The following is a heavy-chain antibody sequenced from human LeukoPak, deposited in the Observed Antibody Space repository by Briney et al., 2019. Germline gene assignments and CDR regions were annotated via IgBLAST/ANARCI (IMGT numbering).Heavy chain of an antibody. J-gene: IGHJ4*02. Sequence: GGSLRLSCPASEFTFSSYRMDWVRQAPGKGLEWVASISSGSIEIYYADAVKGRFTISRDNAKNSLYLQMSSLRGEDTAVYYCARGGYSHYDYWGPGTLVTVSS. V-gene: IGHV3-21*01. D-gene: IGHD6-13*01. CDR2: ISSGSIEI. CDR3: ARGGYSHYDY. CDR1: EFTFSSYR.